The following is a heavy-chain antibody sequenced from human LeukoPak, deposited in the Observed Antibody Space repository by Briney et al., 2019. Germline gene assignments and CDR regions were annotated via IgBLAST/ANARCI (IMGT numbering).Heavy chain of an antibody. CDR3: ARDRRQWLVLVDYYYYGMDV. CDR1: GGTFSSYA. J-gene: IGHJ6*02. CDR2: IIPIFGTA. V-gene: IGHV1-69*05. Sequence: GSSVKVSCKASGGTFSSYAISWVRQAPGQGLEWMGGIIPIFGTANYAQKLQGRVTMTTDTSTSTAYMELRSLRSDDTAVYYCARDRRQWLVLVDYYYYGMDVWGQGTTVTVSS. D-gene: IGHD6-19*01.